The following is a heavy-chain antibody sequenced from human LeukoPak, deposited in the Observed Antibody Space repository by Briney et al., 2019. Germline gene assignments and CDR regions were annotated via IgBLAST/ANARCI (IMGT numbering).Heavy chain of an antibody. D-gene: IGHD2/OR15-2a*01. Sequence: GSLRLSCVGSGFTFGNYWMTWVRQAPGRGLQWVANINQGGTEKNYVASVEGRFTISRDNAKSSVYLQMNSLRVEDTAVYYCAGNLMDVWGKGTTVIVSS. CDR3: AGNLMDV. V-gene: IGHV3-7*01. J-gene: IGHJ6*04. CDR1: GFTFGNYW. CDR2: INQGGTEK.